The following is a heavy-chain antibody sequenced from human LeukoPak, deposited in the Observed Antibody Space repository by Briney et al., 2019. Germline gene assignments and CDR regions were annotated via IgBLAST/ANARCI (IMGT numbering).Heavy chain of an antibody. J-gene: IGHJ3*02. D-gene: IGHD6-19*01. CDR1: GGSISSGGYY. CDR3: ARARWCPGNYSSGWYRAFDI. Sequence: SETLSLTCTVSGGSISSGGYYWSWLRQHPGKGLEWIGYIYYSGSTYYNPSLKSRVTISVDTSKNQFSLKLSSVTAADTAVYYCARARWCPGNYSSGWYRAFDIWGQGTMVTVSS. CDR2: IYYSGST. V-gene: IGHV4-31*03.